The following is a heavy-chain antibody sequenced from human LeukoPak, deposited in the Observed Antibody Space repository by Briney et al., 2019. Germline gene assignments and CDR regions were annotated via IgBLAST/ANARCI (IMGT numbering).Heavy chain of an antibody. CDR2: IKKDGSEK. CDR1: EFTFSTYW. CDR3: ARHRSGGSQDDAFDI. Sequence: GGSLRLSCAASEFTFSTYWMSWVRQAPGKGLEWVADIKKDGSEKYYVDSVKGRFTISRQNAKNSLFLQMNSLRAEDTAVYYRARHRSGGSQDDAFDIWGQGTMVTVSS. D-gene: IGHD2-15*01. J-gene: IGHJ3*02. V-gene: IGHV3-7*01.